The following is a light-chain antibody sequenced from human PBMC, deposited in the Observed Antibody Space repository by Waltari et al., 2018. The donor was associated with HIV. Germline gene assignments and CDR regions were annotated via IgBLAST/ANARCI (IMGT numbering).Light chain of an antibody. Sequence: QSVLTQPPSASVTPGQSVTISCSGSSTNVGGNGVSWYTHVPRTAPKLLMYGDDQRPSGVPARFSGSKSGTSASLAISGLQSEDEADYYCAAWDDSLSGWVFGGGTKVTVL. CDR1: STNVGGNG. J-gene: IGLJ3*02. CDR3: AAWDDSLSGWV. V-gene: IGLV1-44*01. CDR2: GDD.